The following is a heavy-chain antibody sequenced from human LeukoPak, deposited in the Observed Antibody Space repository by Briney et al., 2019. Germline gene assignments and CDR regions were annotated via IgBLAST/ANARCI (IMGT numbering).Heavy chain of an antibody. V-gene: IGHV4-4*07. J-gene: IGHJ4*02. CDR1: RASISDNY. CDR2: TYTSGDT. Sequence: PSETLSLTCTVSRASISDNYWSWSRQPAGKALEWIGRTYTSGDTNYNPSPKSRASVPVDTSKNQFYLSLRYVTAADTAVYYCTIGGASGSLAHWGPGTLVTVSS. CDR3: TIGGASGSLAH. D-gene: IGHD6-13*01.